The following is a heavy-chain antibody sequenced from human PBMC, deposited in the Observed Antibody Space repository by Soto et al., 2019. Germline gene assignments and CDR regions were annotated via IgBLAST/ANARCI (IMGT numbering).Heavy chain of an antibody. CDR2: ISYDGSNK. CDR1: GFTFSSYG. Sequence: GSLRLSCAASGFTFSSYGMHWVRQAPGKGLEWVAVISYDGSNKYYADSVKGRFTISRDNSKNTLYLQMNSLRAEDTAVYYCAKEFNVLLWFGELLDDAFDIWGQGTMVTVSS. J-gene: IGHJ3*02. D-gene: IGHD3-10*01. CDR3: AKEFNVLLWFGELLDDAFDI. V-gene: IGHV3-30*18.